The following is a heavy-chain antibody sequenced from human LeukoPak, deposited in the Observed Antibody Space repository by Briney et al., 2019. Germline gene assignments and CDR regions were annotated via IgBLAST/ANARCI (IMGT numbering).Heavy chain of an antibody. D-gene: IGHD3-22*01. V-gene: IGHV3-11*03. Sequence: RGSLRLSCADSKFTFSDYYMSWIRQAPGKGLEWVSYISGDGTYTNYPDSVKGRFTISRDNAKNSLYLQMNSLRAEDTAVYYCARLDSGYLPDYWGQGTLVTVSS. CDR3: ARLDSGYLPDY. CDR2: ISGDGTYT. J-gene: IGHJ4*02. CDR1: KFTFSDYY.